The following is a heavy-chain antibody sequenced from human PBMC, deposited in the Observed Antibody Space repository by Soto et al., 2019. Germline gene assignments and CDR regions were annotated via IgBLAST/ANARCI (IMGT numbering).Heavy chain of an antibody. CDR1: GGSITSSNYY. CDR2: IYYSGST. J-gene: IGHJ5*02. CDR3: ARRIAAAGSFDP. D-gene: IGHD6-13*01. V-gene: IGHV4-39*01. Sequence: SETLSLTCTVSGGSITSSNYYWGWIRQPPGKGLEWIGNIYYSGSTYYNPSLKSRVTISVDTSKNQVSLKLSSVTAADTAVYYCARRIAAAGSFDPWGQGTLVTVSS.